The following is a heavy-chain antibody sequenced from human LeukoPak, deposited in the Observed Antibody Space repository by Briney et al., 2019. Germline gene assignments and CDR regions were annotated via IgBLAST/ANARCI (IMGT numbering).Heavy chain of an antibody. D-gene: IGHD3-22*01. CDR3: AIAPKYYYDSSELSQFDY. V-gene: IGHV4-31*03. J-gene: IGHJ4*02. Sequence: SETLSLTCTVPGGSISSGGYYWNWIRQHPGKGLEWIGYIYYSGSTYYNPSLKSRLTISVDTSKNRFSLKLSSVTAADTAVYYCAIAPKYYYDSSELSQFDYWGQGTLVTVSS. CDR1: GGSISSGGYY. CDR2: IYYSGST.